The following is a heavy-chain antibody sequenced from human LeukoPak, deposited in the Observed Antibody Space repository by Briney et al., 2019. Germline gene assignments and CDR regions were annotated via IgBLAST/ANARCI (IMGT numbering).Heavy chain of an antibody. D-gene: IGHD6-13*01. Sequence: GGSLRLSCAASGFTVSSNYMSWVRQAPGKGLEWVSVIYSGGSTYYADSVKGRFTISRDNSKNTLYLQMNSLRAEDTAVYYCARDAATDDAFDIWGQGTMVTVSS. CDR2: IYSGGST. J-gene: IGHJ3*02. CDR1: GFTVSSNY. CDR3: ARDAATDDAFDI. V-gene: IGHV3-66*01.